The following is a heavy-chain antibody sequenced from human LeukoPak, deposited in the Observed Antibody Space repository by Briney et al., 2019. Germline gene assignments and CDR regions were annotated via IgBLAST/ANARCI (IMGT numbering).Heavy chain of an antibody. Sequence: ASVKVSCKASGYTFTSHGISWMRQAPGQGLEWLGWISAYNGNTNYAQKIQGRVTMTTDTSTSTAYIELRSLRSDDTALYYCARDVAVTGIDYWGQGALVTVSS. V-gene: IGHV1-18*01. D-gene: IGHD6-19*01. CDR2: ISAYNGNT. CDR3: ARDVAVTGIDY. CDR1: GYTFTSHG. J-gene: IGHJ4*02.